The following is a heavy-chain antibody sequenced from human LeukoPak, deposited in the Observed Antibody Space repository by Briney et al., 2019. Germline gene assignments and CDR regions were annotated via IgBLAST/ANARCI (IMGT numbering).Heavy chain of an antibody. CDR1: GFTFSSYA. CDR3: ASDYYGSGSSLSNFDY. J-gene: IGHJ4*02. Sequence: SGGSLRLSCAASGFTFSSYAMHWVRQAPGKGLEWVAVISYDGSNKYYADSVKGRFTISRDNSKNTLYLQMNSLRAEDTAVYYCASDYYGSGSSLSNFDYWGQGTLVTVSS. D-gene: IGHD3-10*01. V-gene: IGHV3-30*04. CDR2: ISYDGSNK.